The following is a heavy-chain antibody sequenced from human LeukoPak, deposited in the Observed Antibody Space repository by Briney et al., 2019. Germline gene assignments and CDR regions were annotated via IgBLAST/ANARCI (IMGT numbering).Heavy chain of an antibody. CDR3: ARDRYDSSGYDWFDP. CDR1: GFTFSTYW. CDR2: IKQDGSEK. Sequence: GGSLRLSCAASGFTFSTYWMTWVRQAPGKGLEWVANIKQDGSEKYYVDSVKGRFTISRDNAKNSLYLQMNSLRAEDTAVYYCARDRYDSSGYDWFDPWGQGTLVTVSS. V-gene: IGHV3-7*01. D-gene: IGHD3-22*01. J-gene: IGHJ5*02.